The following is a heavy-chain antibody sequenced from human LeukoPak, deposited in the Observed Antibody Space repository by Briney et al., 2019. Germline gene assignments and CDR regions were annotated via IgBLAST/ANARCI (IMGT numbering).Heavy chain of an antibody. Sequence: PSETLSLTCAVYGGSFSGYYWSWLRQPPGKGLEWIGEINHSGSTNYNPSLKSRVTISVDTSKNQFSLKLSSVTAADTAVYYCARDPTTVTTIFDSWGQGTLVTVSS. D-gene: IGHD4-17*01. V-gene: IGHV4-34*01. CDR2: INHSGST. J-gene: IGHJ4*02. CDR1: GGSFSGYY. CDR3: ARDPTTVTTIFDS.